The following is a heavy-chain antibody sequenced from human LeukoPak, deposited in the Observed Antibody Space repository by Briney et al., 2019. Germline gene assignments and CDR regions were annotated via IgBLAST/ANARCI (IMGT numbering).Heavy chain of an antibody. CDR3: AKGGTTGTTSPLRAFDI. J-gene: IGHJ3*02. Sequence: GGSLRLSCAASGFTFSSYGMHWVRQAPGKGLEWVAVISYDGSNKYYADSVKGRFTISRDNSKNTMSLQMNSLRADDTAVYYCAKGGTTGTTSPLRAFDIWGQGTMVTVSS. CDR1: GFTFSSYG. D-gene: IGHD1-1*01. V-gene: IGHV3-30*12. CDR2: ISYDGSNK.